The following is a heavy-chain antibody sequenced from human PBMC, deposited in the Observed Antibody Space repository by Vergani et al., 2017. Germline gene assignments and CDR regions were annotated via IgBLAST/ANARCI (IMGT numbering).Heavy chain of an antibody. V-gene: IGHV1-2*02. CDR1: GYTFTGYY. CDR3: ATGKQWLKDDYYYGMDV. Sequence: QVQLVQSGAEVKKPGASVKVSCKASGYTFTGYYMHWVRQAPGQGLEWMGWINPNSGGTNYAQKFQGRVTMTEDTSTDTAYMELSSLRSEDTAVYYCATGKQWLKDDYYYGMDVWGQGTTVTVSS. CDR2: INPNSGGT. J-gene: IGHJ6*02. D-gene: IGHD6-19*01.